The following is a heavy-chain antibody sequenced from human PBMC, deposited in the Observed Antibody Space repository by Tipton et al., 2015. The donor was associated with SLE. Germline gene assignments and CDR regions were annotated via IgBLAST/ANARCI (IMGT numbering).Heavy chain of an antibody. CDR1: GGSISSYY. Sequence: GLVKPSGTLSLTCTVSGGSISSYYWSWIRQPPGKGLEWIGYIYYSGSTNYNPSLKSRVTISVDTSKNQFSLKLSSVTAADTAVYYCARDGLGWGYYYYMDVWGKGTTVTVSS. CDR3: ARDGLGWGYYYYMDV. CDR2: IYYSGST. D-gene: IGHD5/OR15-5a*01. J-gene: IGHJ6*03. V-gene: IGHV4-59*01.